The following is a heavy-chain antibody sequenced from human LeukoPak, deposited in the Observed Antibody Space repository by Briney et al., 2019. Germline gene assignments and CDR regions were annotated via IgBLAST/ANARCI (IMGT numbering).Heavy chain of an antibody. J-gene: IGHJ6*03. V-gene: IGHV4-59*01. CDR2: IFYSGTT. D-gene: IGHD3-3*01. CDR1: GGSISSYY. Sequence: SETLSLTCTVSGGSISSYYWSWIRQPPGKGLEWIGHIFYSGTTNYSPSLKSRVTISIDTSKNQFSLRLSSVTAADTALYYCARRAVGGGVYNYMDVWGKGTTVTVSS. CDR3: ARRAVGGGVYNYMDV.